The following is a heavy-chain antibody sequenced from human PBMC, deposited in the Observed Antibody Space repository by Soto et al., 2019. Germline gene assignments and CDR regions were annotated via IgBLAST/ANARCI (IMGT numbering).Heavy chain of an antibody. V-gene: IGHV3-48*01. Sequence: GGSLRLSCVASGFTVTSNSMTWVRQAPGKGLEWISYISSRTSAIYYADSVKGRFTISRDNAKNSVYLQMNYLRAEDTAVYYCARLSDYSMETVVHYGGDIDYWGQGTLVTVSS. CDR1: GFTVTSNS. CDR3: ARLSDYSMETVVHYGGDIDY. D-gene: IGHD3-10*01. CDR2: ISSRTSAI. J-gene: IGHJ4*02.